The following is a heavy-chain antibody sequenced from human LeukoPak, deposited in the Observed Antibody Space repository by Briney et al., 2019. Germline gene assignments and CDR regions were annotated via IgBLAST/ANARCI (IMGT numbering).Heavy chain of an antibody. CDR2: ISYDGSNE. Sequence: QPGRSLRLSCAAFGFTFSSYGMHWVRQAPGRGLEWVAVISYDGSNEHYVDSVKGRFTVSRDNSRSTLYLQMNSLRAEDTAVYFCARDNEQQLGNYYHYGMDVWGQGTTVTVSS. CDR3: ARDNEQQLGNYYHYGMDV. J-gene: IGHJ6*02. CDR1: GFTFSSYG. D-gene: IGHD6-13*01. V-gene: IGHV3-30*03.